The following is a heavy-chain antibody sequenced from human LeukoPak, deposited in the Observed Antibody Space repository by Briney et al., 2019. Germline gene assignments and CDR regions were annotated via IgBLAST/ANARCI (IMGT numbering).Heavy chain of an antibody. CDR1: GFSFSAYW. V-gene: IGHV3-7*01. D-gene: IGHD2-15*01. CDR3: ARFGYVAAVDL. J-gene: IGHJ4*02. CDR2: MNPAGSET. Sequence: GGSLRLSCAASGFSFSAYWMTWVRQAPGTGLEWVANMNPAGSETYYVDPVKGRFSISRDNAKNLVYLQMNSLRAEDTAVYHCARFGYVAAVDLWGQGTPVTVSS.